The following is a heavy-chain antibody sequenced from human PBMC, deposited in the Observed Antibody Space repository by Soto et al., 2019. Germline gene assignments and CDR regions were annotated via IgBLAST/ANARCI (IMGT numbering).Heavy chain of an antibody. J-gene: IGHJ4*02. D-gene: IGHD6-19*01. CDR1: GYTFTSYA. CDR2: INAGNGNT. V-gene: IGHV1-3*01. CDR3: ARDMGDSGWPLFDY. Sequence: ASVKVSCKASGYTFTSYAMHWVLQAPGQRLEWMGWINAGNGNTKYSQKFQGRVTITRDTSASTAYMELSSLRSEDTAVYYCARDMGDSGWPLFDYWGQGTLVTVSS.